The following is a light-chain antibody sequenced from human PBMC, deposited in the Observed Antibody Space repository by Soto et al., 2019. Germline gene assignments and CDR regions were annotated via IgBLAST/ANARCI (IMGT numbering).Light chain of an antibody. J-gene: IGLJ2*01. CDR3: GTWDSSLSAGV. Sequence: QSVLTQPPSVSAAPGQKVTISCSGSSSNIGNNYVSWYQQLPGTAPKLLTYDNDKRPSGIPDRFSGSKSGTSATLAITGLQTGDEADYYCGTWDSSLSAGVFGGGTKLT. CDR2: DND. CDR1: SSNIGNNY. V-gene: IGLV1-51*01.